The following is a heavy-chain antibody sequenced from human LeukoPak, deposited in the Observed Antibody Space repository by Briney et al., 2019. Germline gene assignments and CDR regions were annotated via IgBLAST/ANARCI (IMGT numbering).Heavy chain of an antibody. CDR2: IIPIFGTA. D-gene: IGHD6-6*01. Sequence: SVKVSCKASGGTFISYAISWVRQAPGQGLEWMGGIIPIFGTANYAQKFQGRVTITADKSTSTAYMELSSLRSEDTAVYYCAREYSSSSYYYYYYMDVWGKGTTVTVSS. CDR1: GGTFISYA. V-gene: IGHV1-69*06. CDR3: AREYSSSSYYYYYYMDV. J-gene: IGHJ6*03.